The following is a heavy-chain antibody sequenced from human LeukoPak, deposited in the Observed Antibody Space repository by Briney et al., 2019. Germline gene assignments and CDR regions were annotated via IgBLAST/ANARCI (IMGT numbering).Heavy chain of an antibody. V-gene: IGHV1-8*03. Sequence: GASVKVSCKASGYTCTSYDINWVRQATGQGLEWMGWMNPNSGNTGYAQKFQGRVTITRDTSISTAYMELSSLRSEDTAVYYCARGGYCSSTSCYMRSPFDPWGQGTLVTVSS. CDR3: ARGGYCSSTSCYMRSPFDP. CDR2: MNPNSGNT. CDR1: GYTCTSYD. J-gene: IGHJ5*02. D-gene: IGHD2-2*02.